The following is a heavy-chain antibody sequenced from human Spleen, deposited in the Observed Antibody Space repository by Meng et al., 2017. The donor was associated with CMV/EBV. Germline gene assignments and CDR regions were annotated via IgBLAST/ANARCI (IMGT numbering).Heavy chain of an antibody. D-gene: IGHD4-11*01. V-gene: IGHV3-23*01. CDR1: GFTFSSYA. J-gene: IGHJ4*02. Sequence: GESLKISCTASGFTFSSYAMSWVRQAPGKGLEWVSAISGSTYYADSVKGRFTISRDNSNNTLFLQMNSLRADDTAVYYCAKDLGTPVTTFDFWGQGTLVTVSS. CDR3: AKDLGTPVTTFDF. CDR2: ISGST.